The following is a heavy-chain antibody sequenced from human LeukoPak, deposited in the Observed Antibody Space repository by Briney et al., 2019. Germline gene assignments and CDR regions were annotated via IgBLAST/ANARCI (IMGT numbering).Heavy chain of an antibody. V-gene: IGHV3-23*01. D-gene: IGHD1-26*01. Sequence: GGSLRLSCAASGFTFSSYGMSWVRQAPGKGLEWVSAISGSGGSTYYADSVKGRFTISRDNSKNTLYLQMNSLRAEDTAVYYCAKDSGGYSGSYYGDNYFDYWGQGTLVTVSS. CDR2: ISGSGGST. CDR1: GFTFSSYG. J-gene: IGHJ4*02. CDR3: AKDSGGYSGSYYGDNYFDY.